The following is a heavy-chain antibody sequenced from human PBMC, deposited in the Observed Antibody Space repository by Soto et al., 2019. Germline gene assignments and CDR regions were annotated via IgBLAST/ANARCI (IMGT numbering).Heavy chain of an antibody. CDR1: GYTFTTFW. Sequence: GESLKISCKTSGYTFTTFWIGWVRQRPGKGLEWMGIIYPNDSDKRYNPSFQGQVTMSVDKSITTAYLQWSSLRASDTAMYYCAGKPRYYNGMDVWGQGTTVTSP. CDR2: IYPNDSDK. V-gene: IGHV5-51*01. CDR3: AGKPRYYNGMDV. J-gene: IGHJ6*02.